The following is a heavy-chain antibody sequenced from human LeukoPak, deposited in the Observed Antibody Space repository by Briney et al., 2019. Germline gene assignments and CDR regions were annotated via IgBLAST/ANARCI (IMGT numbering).Heavy chain of an antibody. V-gene: IGHV4-34*01. CDR3: ARYSGEGMAFDY. CDR1: GGSLSGYY. CDR2: INDSGST. J-gene: IGHJ4*02. Sequence: SETLPLTCAVYGGSLSGYYWSWIRQPPGKGLEWIGEINDSGSTDYNPSLKSRVTISVDTSKNQFSLKLSSVTAADTAVYYCARYSGEGMAFDYWGQGTLVTVSS. D-gene: IGHD1-26*01.